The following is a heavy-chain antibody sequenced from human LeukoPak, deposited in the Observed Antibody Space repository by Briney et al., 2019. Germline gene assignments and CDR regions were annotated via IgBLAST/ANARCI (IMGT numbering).Heavy chain of an antibody. CDR3: ARPYDSSGLYYMDV. J-gene: IGHJ6*03. V-gene: IGHV4-59*12. CDR1: GGSISYYY. Sequence: PSETLSLTCTVSGGSISYYYWTWIRQPPGGGLEWIGYIYYSGSTNYNPSLKSRVTISVDTSKNQFSLKLSSVTAADTAVYYCARPYDSSGLYYMDVWGKGTTVTISS. D-gene: IGHD3-22*01. CDR2: IYYSGST.